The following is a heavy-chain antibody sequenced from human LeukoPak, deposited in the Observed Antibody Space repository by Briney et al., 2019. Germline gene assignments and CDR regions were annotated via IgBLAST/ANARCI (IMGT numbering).Heavy chain of an antibody. Sequence: SETLSLTCTVSGGSITNYYWSCMRQPPGKGLEWIGYIHYSGSTNYTTSLKSRVTISLDTSKNQFSLRLTSVTAADTAIYYCASTEWNYARWGQGTLVTVSS. V-gene: IGHV4-59*08. J-gene: IGHJ4*02. CDR2: IHYSGST. D-gene: IGHD1-7*01. CDR1: GGSITNYY. CDR3: ASTEWNYAR.